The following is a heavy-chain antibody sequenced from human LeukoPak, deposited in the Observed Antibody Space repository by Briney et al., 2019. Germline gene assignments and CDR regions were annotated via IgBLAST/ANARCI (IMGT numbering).Heavy chain of an antibody. J-gene: IGHJ6*03. D-gene: IGHD2/OR15-2a*01. CDR1: GGTFSSYA. Sequence: SVKVSCKASGGTFSSYAISWVRQAPGQGLEWMGRIIPILGIANYAQKFQGRVTITADKSTSTAHMELSSLRSEDTAAYYCARVPIGGHDYLLPSERPYYYYMDVWGKGTTVTVSS. CDR2: IIPILGIA. V-gene: IGHV1-69*04. CDR3: ARVPIGGHDYLLPSERPYYYYMDV.